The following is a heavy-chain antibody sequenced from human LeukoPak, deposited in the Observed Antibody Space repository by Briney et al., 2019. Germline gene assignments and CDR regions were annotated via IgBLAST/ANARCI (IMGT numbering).Heavy chain of an antibody. Sequence: PSETLSLTCTVSGGSISSYYWSWLRQPPGKGLEWIGYIYYSGSTNYNPSLKSRVTISVDTSKNQFSLKLSSVTAADTAVYYCARTQSYSSGWYDFDSWGQGTLVTVSS. J-gene: IGHJ4*02. CDR2: IYYSGST. D-gene: IGHD6-19*01. V-gene: IGHV4-59*01. CDR1: GGSISSYY. CDR3: ARTQSYSSGWYDFDS.